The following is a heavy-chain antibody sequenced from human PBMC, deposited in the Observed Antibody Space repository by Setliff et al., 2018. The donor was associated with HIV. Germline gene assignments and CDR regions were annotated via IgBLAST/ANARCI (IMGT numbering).Heavy chain of an antibody. J-gene: IGHJ6*04. CDR1: GFAFNTYS. Sequence: PGGSLRLSCAASGFAFNTYSMNWIRQAPGKGLEWVANIKQDGSEKNYVDSVKGRFSISRDNTKNSLYLQMNSLRAEDTAVYYCGDVRATLGVWGKGTTVTVSS. CDR2: IKQDGSEK. V-gene: IGHV3-7*03. D-gene: IGHD5-12*01. CDR3: GDVRATLGV.